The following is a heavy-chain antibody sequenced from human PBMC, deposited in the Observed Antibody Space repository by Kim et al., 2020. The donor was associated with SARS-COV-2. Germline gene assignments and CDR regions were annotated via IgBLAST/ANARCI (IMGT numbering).Heavy chain of an antibody. V-gene: IGHV3-7*01. CDR2: IDQNGSKK. CDR3: AKEQSTTWSGGAYHCGMDV. Sequence: GGSLRLSCAASGFSFSRYWMSWVRQAPGKGLEWVANIDQNGSKKFYLDSVKGRFTISRDNAKNSVYLQISSLRAEDRAVYYCAKEQSTTWSGGAYHCGMDVWGQGTTVTVSS. D-gene: IGHD6-13*01. J-gene: IGHJ6*02. CDR1: GFSFSRYW.